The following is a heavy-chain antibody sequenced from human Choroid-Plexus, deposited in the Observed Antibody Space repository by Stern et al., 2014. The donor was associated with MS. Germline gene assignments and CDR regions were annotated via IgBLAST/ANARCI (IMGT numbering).Heavy chain of an antibody. V-gene: IGHV3-30*18. J-gene: IGHJ4*02. D-gene: IGHD2/OR15-2a*01. CDR2: ISYDGSK. CDR3: AKDRQYLTFFFDF. CDR1: GFSFSSFG. Sequence: VQLVESGGGVVQPGRPLRLPCAASGFSFSSFGMHWVRQAPGKGLEGVALISYDGSKDYADSVKGRFAISRDNSKNTLYLQMNSLRAEDTAVYYCAKDRQYLTFFFDFWGQGSLVTVSS.